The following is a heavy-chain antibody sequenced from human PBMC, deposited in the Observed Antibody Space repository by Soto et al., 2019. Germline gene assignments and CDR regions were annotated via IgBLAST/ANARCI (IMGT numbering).Heavy chain of an antibody. CDR1: GYTFTSYD. D-gene: IGHD3-10*01. V-gene: IGHV1-18*01. CDR3: ARGVGSGSYYNQYNWFDP. Sequence: ASVKVSCKASGYTFTSYDINWVRQATGQGLEWMGWINVYNGNTKYAQKVQGRVTMTTDTSTSTAYMELRSLRSDDTAVYYCARGVGSGSYYNQYNWFDPWGQGTLLTVSS. J-gene: IGHJ5*02. CDR2: INVYNGNT.